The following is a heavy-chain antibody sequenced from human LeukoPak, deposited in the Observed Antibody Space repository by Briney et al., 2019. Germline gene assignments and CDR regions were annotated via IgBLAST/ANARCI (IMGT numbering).Heavy chain of an antibody. CDR1: GGSISSYF. J-gene: IGHJ4*02. CDR2: IYYSGST. V-gene: IGHV4-59*01. CDR3: AREAYCGGDCYSGFDY. Sequence: SETLSLTCTVSGGSISSYFWTWIRQPPGKGLEWIGYIYYSGSTNYNPSLKSRVTISVDTSKNQFSLKLSSVTAADTAVYYCAREAYCGGDCYSGFDYWGQGTLVTVSS. D-gene: IGHD2-21*02.